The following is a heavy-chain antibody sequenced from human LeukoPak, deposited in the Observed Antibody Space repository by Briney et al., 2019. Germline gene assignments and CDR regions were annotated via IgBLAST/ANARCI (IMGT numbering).Heavy chain of an antibody. J-gene: IGHJ5*02. CDR2: INPNSGGT. CDR1: GYTFTGYY. D-gene: IGHD3-10*01. Sequence: RASVKVSCKASGYTFTGYYMHWVRQAPGQGLEWMGWINPNSGGTNYAQKFQGRVTMTRDTSISTAYMELSRLRSDDTAVYYCAREQSYYGSGSSNWFDPWGQGTLVTVSS. V-gene: IGHV1-2*02. CDR3: AREQSYYGSGSSNWFDP.